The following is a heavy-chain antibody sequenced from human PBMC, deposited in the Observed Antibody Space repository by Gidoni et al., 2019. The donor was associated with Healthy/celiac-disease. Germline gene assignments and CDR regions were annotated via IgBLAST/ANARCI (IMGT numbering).Heavy chain of an antibody. V-gene: IGHV4-34*01. J-gene: IGHJ6*04. CDR3: ARSHYYDFWSGYLPYYYYGMDV. CDR2: IKHSGST. D-gene: IGHD3-3*01. CDR1: GGSFSGYY. Sequence: QVQLQQWGAGLLKPSETLSLTCAVYGGSFSGYYWSWIRQPPGKGLEWIGEIKHSGSTNYNPSLKSRVTISVDTSKNQVSLKLSSVTAADTAVYYCARSHYYDFWSGYLPYYYYGMDVWGKGTTVTVSS.